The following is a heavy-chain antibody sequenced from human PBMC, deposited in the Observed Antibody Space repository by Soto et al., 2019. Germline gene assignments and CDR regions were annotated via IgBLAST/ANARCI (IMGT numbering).Heavy chain of an antibody. CDR2: MNSNSGNT. D-gene: IGHD4-17*01. J-gene: IGHJ5*02. CDR1: GYSFTSYD. CDR3: ARGHSVWFDH. V-gene: IGHV1-8*01. Sequence: QVQLVQSGSEWKKPGASVKVSCKASGYSFTSYDINWVRQATGQGLEWMGWMNSNSGNTGYAQKFQGRVTMNRNTSISTAYMELSSLRSEDTPGYYCARGHSVWFDHWGQGTLITVSA.